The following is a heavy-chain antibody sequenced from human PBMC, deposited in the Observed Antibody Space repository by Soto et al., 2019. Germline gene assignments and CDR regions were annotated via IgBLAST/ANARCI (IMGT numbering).Heavy chain of an antibody. CDR2: VYHSGST. CDR3: ARSVTTAPPCLGH. D-gene: IGHD1-1*01. Sequence: LSVKSVVSGYCSSSANNWGWIRQPPGKGLEWVGSVYHSGSTYYNPSLKSRITISLDTSKNHFSLKLRSVTAADSAVYYCARSVTTAPPCLGHWGQG. J-gene: IGHJ1*01. CDR1: GYCSSSANN. V-gene: IGHV4-38-2*01.